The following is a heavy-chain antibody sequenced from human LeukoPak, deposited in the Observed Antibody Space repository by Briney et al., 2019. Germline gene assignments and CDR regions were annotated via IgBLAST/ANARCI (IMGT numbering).Heavy chain of an antibody. V-gene: IGHV1-18*01. J-gene: IGHJ4*02. CDR3: ARVRNCSGGSCYLDY. CDR1: GYTFTSHG. D-gene: IGHD2-15*01. Sequence: ASVKVSCKPSGYTFTSHGITWVRQAPGQGLEWVGWISAYNGNTKYAQKFQGRVTMTTDASTSTVYMELRSLRSDDTAVYYCARVRNCSGGSCYLDYWGQGTLVTVSS. CDR2: ISAYNGNT.